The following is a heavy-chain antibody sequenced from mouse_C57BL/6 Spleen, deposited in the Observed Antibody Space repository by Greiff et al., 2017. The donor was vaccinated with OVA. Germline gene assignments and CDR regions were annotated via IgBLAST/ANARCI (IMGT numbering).Heavy chain of an antibody. D-gene: IGHD1-1*01. CDR1: GYTFTSYW. Sequence: QVQLQQPGAELVRPGTSVKLSCKASGYTFTSYWMHWVKQRPGQGLEWIGVIDPSDSYTNYNQKFKGKATLTVDTSSSTAYMQLSSLTSEDSAVYYCARPRYYYGSDPFAYWGQGTPVTVSA. V-gene: IGHV1-59*01. CDR2: IDPSDSYT. J-gene: IGHJ3*01. CDR3: ARPRYYYGSDPFAY.